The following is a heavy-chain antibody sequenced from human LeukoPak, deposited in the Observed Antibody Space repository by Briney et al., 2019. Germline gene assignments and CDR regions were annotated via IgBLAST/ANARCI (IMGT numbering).Heavy chain of an antibody. CDR3: VRAGGAYYYGSGSRGNWFDP. D-gene: IGHD3-10*01. J-gene: IGHJ5*02. Sequence: PSETLSLTCTVSGGSISSGGYYWSWIRQHPGKGLEWIGYIYYSGSTYYNPSLKSRVTISVDTSKNQFSLKLSSVTAADTAVYYCVRAGGAYYYGSGSRGNWFDPWGQGTLVTVSS. CDR2: IYYSGST. V-gene: IGHV4-31*03. CDR1: GGSISSGGYY.